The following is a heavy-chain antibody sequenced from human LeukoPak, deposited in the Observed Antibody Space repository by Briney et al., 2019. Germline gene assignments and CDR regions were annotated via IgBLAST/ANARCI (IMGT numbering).Heavy chain of an antibody. CDR1: GFTLSSNY. J-gene: IGHJ4*02. Sequence: PGGSLRLSCAASGFTLSSNYMSWVRQAPGKGLEWVSVIYSGGSTYYADSVRGRFTISRDNSKNTLYLQMNSLRAEDTAVYYCARVGIVVKARDYWGQGTLVTVSS. CDR3: ARVGIVVKARDY. D-gene: IGHD2-2*01. V-gene: IGHV3-66*02. CDR2: IYSGGST.